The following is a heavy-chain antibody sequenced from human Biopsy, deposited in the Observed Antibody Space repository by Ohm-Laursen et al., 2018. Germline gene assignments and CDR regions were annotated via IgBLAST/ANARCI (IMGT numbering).Heavy chain of an antibody. Sequence: SLRLSCAASGFTFSNYAMSWVRQAPGKGLEWVSTITSSGGSTYFADSVKGRFTTSRDNSKNRLYLQMNSLRGEDTAVYYCAKQGATILSSFDSWGQGTLVTVSS. CDR3: AKQGATILSSFDS. V-gene: IGHV3-23*01. D-gene: IGHD3-9*01. CDR1: GFTFSNYA. J-gene: IGHJ5*01. CDR2: ITSSGGST.